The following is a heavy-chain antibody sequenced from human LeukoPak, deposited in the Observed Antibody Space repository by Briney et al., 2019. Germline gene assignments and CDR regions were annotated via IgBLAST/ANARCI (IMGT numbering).Heavy chain of an antibody. Sequence: RRASVKVSCKASGGTFSSYAISWVRQAPGQGLEWMGGIIPIFGTANYAQKFQGRVTITADESTSTAYMELSSLRSEDTAVYYCASKNNEHPGIAVALDYWGQGTLVTVSS. V-gene: IGHV1-69*13. D-gene: IGHD6-19*01. CDR2: IIPIFGTA. CDR3: ASKNNEHPGIAVALDY. CDR1: GGTFSSYA. J-gene: IGHJ4*02.